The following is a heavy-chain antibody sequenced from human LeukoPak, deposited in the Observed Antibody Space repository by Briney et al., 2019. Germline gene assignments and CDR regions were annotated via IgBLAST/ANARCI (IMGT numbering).Heavy chain of an antibody. D-gene: IGHD6-19*01. CDR2: IYYSGST. Sequence: SETLSLTCTVSGASISSSSYYWGWIRQPPGKGLEWIGSIYYSGSTHYNPSLKSRVTISVDTSKSQFSLKLSSVTAADTAVYYCARGSSGWVYDYWGQGTLVTVSS. CDR1: GASISSSSYY. V-gene: IGHV4-39*01. J-gene: IGHJ4*02. CDR3: ARGSSGWVYDY.